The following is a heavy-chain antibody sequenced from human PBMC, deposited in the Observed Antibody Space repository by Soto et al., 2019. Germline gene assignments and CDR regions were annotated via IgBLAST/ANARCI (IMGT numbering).Heavy chain of an antibody. D-gene: IGHD3-22*01. CDR2: IYYSGST. CDR1: GGSISSYY. J-gene: IGHJ3*02. Sequence: SETLSLTCTVSGGSISSYYWSWIRQPPGKGLEWIGYIYYSGSTNYNPSPKSRVTISVDTSKNQFSLKLSSVTAADTAVYYCAREGSQGYYDSSGYYPIWGQGTMVTVSS. V-gene: IGHV4-59*01. CDR3: AREGSQGYYDSSGYYPI.